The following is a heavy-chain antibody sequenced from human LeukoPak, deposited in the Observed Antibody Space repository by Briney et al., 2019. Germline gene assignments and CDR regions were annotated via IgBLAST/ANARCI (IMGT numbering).Heavy chain of an antibody. Sequence: PGGSLRLSCAVSGFTFSSYSMNWVRQAPGKGLEWVSYISSSSSTIYYADSVKGRFTISRDIAKNSLYLQMNSLRDEDTAVYYCARVGCSGGACYSQFYYGMDVWGQGTTVTVSS. D-gene: IGHD2-15*01. V-gene: IGHV3-48*02. CDR3: ARVGCSGGACYSQFYYGMDV. CDR2: ISSSSSTI. J-gene: IGHJ6*02. CDR1: GFTFSSYS.